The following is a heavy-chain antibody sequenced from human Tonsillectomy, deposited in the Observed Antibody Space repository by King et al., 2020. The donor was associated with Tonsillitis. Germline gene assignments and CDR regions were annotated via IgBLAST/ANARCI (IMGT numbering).Heavy chain of an antibody. Sequence: VQLQESGPRLVKPSETLSLTCTVSGGSLSGYYWSWIRQPPGKGLEWIGYIYYTGNTTYNPSLKSRVTISLDTSKNQFSLNLTSVTAADTAIYYCANFPRAHSTWGQGTLVTVSS. CDR1: GGSLSGYY. J-gene: IGHJ4*02. D-gene: IGHD2-15*01. CDR3: ANFPRAHST. V-gene: IGHV4-59*01. CDR2: IYYTGNT.